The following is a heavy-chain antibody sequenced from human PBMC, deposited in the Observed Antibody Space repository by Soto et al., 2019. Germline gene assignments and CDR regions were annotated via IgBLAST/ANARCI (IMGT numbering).Heavy chain of an antibody. D-gene: IGHD1-1*01. CDR1: VFTFSIYA. CDR2: ISGSGGST. J-gene: IGHJ6*02. V-gene: IGHV3-23*01. CDR3: PKKTGTYYYYYGMDV. Sequence: WGSLLLSCASSVFTFSIYAMNWVRQAPGKGLEWVSAISGSGGSTYYADSVKGRFTISIDNSKNTLYLQMNSLRAEDTAVYYCPKKTGTYYYYYGMDVWGQGTTVTVSS.